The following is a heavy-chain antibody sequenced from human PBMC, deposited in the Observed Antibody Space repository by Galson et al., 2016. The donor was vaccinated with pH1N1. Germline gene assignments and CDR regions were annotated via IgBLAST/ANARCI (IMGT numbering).Heavy chain of an antibody. D-gene: IGHD3-10*01. CDR2: TYYRSKWYN. Sequence: CAISGDSVSSTNCAWDWIRQSPSRGLEWLGRTYYRSKWYNDYAVSVQSRITINPDTSKNQLSLHLNSVTPEDTAVSYCARDRGSTLFHNYGMDVWGQGTTFIVSS. J-gene: IGHJ6*02. CDR3: ARDRGSTLFHNYGMDV. CDR1: GDSVSSTNCA. V-gene: IGHV6-1*01.